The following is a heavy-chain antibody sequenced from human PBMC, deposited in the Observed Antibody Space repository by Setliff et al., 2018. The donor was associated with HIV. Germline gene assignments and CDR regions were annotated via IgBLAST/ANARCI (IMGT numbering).Heavy chain of an antibody. V-gene: IGHV3-30*07. D-gene: IGHD3-16*01. J-gene: IGHJ4*02. Sequence: GGSLSLSCAASGFTFSSYAMHWVRQAPGKGLEWVAVISYDGSNKYYADSVKGRFTISRDNAKNTLYLQMNRLRADDTAVYYCVRGPQFTPHWGQGTLVTVSS. CDR2: ISYDGSNK. CDR1: GFTFSSYA. CDR3: VRGPQFTPH.